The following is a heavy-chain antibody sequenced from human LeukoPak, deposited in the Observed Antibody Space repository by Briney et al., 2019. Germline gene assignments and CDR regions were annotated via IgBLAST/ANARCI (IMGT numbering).Heavy chain of an antibody. J-gene: IGHJ4*02. V-gene: IGHV3-9*01. Sequence: PGRSLRLSCAASGFTFDDYAMHWVRQAPGKGLEWVSGISWNSGSIGYADSVKGRFTISRDNAKNSLYLQMNSLRAEDTAVYYCARDFEDYDSSGYYGYWGQGTLVTVSS. CDR3: ARDFEDYDSSGYYGY. CDR2: ISWNSGSI. CDR1: GFTFDDYA. D-gene: IGHD3-22*01.